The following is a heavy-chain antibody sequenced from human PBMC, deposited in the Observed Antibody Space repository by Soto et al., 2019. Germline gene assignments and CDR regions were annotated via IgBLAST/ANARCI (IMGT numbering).Heavy chain of an antibody. CDR3: ARKRDYGDYDY. Sequence: QVQLVESGGDVVQPGRSLRLSCAASGCTFSGYGMHWVRQAPGKGLEWVALISNDARNEYYADSVKGRFTISRENSRNTMFLQMNSLRPEDTAVYYCARKRDYGDYDYWGQGTLVTVSS. V-gene: IGHV3-30*04. J-gene: IGHJ4*02. CDR2: ISNDARNE. D-gene: IGHD4-17*01. CDR1: GCTFSGYG.